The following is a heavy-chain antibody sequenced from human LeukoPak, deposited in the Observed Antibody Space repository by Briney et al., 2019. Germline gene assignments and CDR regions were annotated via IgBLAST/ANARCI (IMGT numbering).Heavy chain of an antibody. Sequence: ASVKVSCKASGYTFTGYYMHWVRQAPGQGLEWMGWMNPNTGDSGYAQKFQGRVTITRDTSISTSYMELRSLRSDDTAVYFCARTTSFTASGYDCWGQGTLVTVSS. J-gene: IGHJ4*02. CDR1: GYTFTGYY. V-gene: IGHV1-8*03. CDR2: MNPNTGDS. CDR3: ARTTSFTASGYDC. D-gene: IGHD6-25*01.